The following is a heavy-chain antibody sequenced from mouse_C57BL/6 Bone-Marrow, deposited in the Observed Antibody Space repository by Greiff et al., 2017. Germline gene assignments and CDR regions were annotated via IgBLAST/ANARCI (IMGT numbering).Heavy chain of an antibody. CDR1: GYTFTSYW. J-gene: IGHJ3*01. V-gene: IGHV1-59*01. CDR2: IDPSDSYT. Sequence: QVQLPQPGAELVRPGTSVKLSCKASGYTFTSYWMHWVKQRPGQGLEWIGVIDPSDSYTNYNQKFKGKATLTVDTSSSTAYMQLSSLTSEDSAVYYCARPPFAYWGQGTLVTVSA. CDR3: ARPPFAY.